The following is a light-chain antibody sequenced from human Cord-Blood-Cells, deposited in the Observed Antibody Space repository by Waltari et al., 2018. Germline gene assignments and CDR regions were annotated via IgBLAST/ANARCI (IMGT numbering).Light chain of an antibody. J-gene: IGLJ2*01. V-gene: IGLV2-18*02. CDR2: EVS. CDR3: SSYTSSSTVV. CDR1: SSDVGSYNR. Sequence: QSALTQPPSVSGSPGQSVTISCTGTSSDVGSYNRFSWYQQPPGTAPKLMIYEVSNRPSGGPVRFSGSKSGNTASLTISGLQAEDEADYYCSSYTSSSTVVFGGGTKLTVL.